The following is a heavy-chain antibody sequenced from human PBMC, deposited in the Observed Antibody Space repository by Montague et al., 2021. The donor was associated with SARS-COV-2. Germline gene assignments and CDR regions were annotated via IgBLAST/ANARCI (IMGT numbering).Heavy chain of an antibody. CDR2: ICFGGST. Sequence: SETLSLTCTVSGGSISSDYWCWSWLPPGAGQGWKGYICFGGSTNNSPPFKLRVLMSVDTANNQFSLRLTLVTVTDTAAYYCASVRSPVRERYWFGPWGQGTLVTVSS. CDR1: GGSISSDY. J-gene: IGHJ5*02. D-gene: IGHD3-10*02. V-gene: IGHV4-59*08. CDR3: ASVRSPVRERYWFGP.